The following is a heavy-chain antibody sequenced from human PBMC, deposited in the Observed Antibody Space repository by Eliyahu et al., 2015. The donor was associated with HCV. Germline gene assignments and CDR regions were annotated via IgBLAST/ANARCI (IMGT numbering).Heavy chain of an antibody. CDR1: GYNFANNW. D-gene: IGHD1-26*01. CDR2: IYPADSDT. J-gene: IGHJ6*02. Sequence: EVQLVQSGAEXKKPGESLKISCKGSGYNFANNWIAWVRQLPGKGLEWMGIIYPADSDTRYSPSFQGQVTISADKSITTAYLQWSSLKASDTAMYYCARPGTSNYGMDVWGQGTTVTVSS. V-gene: IGHV5-51*01. CDR3: ARPGTSNYGMDV.